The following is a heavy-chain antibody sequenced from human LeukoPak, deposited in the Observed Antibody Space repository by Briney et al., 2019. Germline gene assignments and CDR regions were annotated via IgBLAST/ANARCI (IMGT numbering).Heavy chain of an antibody. V-gene: IGHV1-2*02. CDR1: GYTFTGYY. CDR2: INPNSGGT. J-gene: IGHJ4*02. D-gene: IGHD6-19*01. CDR3: ARGGIAVAGTFFDY. Sequence: GASVKVSCKASGYTFTGYYMHWVRQAPGQGLEWMGWINPNSGGTNYAQKFQGRVTMARDTSISTAYMELSRLRSDDTAVYYCARGGIAVAGTFFDYWGQGTLVTVSS.